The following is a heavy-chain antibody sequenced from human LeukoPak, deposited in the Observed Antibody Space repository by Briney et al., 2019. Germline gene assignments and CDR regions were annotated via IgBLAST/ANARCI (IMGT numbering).Heavy chain of an antibody. CDR1: GFTFSSYA. Sequence: SGGSLRLSCAASGFTFSSYAMSWVRQAPGKGLEWVSAISGSGGSTYYADSVKGRFTISRDNSKNTLYPQMNSLRAEDTAVYYCAKDRKVVPVGDVWGQGTTVTVSS. CDR2: ISGSGGST. CDR3: AKDRKVVPVGDV. V-gene: IGHV3-23*01. D-gene: IGHD2-15*01. J-gene: IGHJ6*02.